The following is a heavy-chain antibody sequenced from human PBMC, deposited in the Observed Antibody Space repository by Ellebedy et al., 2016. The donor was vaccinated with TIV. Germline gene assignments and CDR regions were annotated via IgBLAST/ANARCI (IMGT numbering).Heavy chain of an antibody. V-gene: IGHV1-69*10. CDR1: GGTFISYA. J-gene: IGHJ4*02. CDR2: VVHVLGTS. Sequence: AASVTVSCKASGGTFISYAISWVRQAPGQGLEWMGRVVHVLGTSDYSQKFQGRVTITADKSTSTAYMELTSLMPEDTALYFCAACAGDCYSWSYWGQGTLVTVSS. CDR3: AACAGDCYSWSY. D-gene: IGHD2-21*02.